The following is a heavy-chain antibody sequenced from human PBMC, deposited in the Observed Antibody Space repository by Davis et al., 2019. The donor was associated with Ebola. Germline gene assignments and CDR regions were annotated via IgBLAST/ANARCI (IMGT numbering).Heavy chain of an antibody. CDR2: IRYDGSNK. J-gene: IGHJ6*03. CDR1: GFTFSSYG. D-gene: IGHD6-6*01. Sequence: GESLKISCAASGFTFSSYGMHWVRQAPGKGLEWVAFIRYDGSNKYYADSVKGRFTISRDNSKNTLYLQMNSLRAEDTAVYYCAKTPPSDYYMDVWGKRTTVTVSS. V-gene: IGHV3-30*02. CDR3: AKTPPSDYYMDV.